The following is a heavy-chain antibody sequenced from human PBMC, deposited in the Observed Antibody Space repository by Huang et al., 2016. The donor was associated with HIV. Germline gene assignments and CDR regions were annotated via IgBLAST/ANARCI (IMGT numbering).Heavy chain of an antibody. V-gene: IGHV1-46*01. CDR3: ARDVMGAGGTVPYWYFDL. CDR2: T. Sequence: TTYAQKFQCRVTITRDTSTGTVDLEMWSLKSDDTAVYYCARDVMGAGGTVPYWYFDLWGRGTLVTISS. D-gene: IGHD1-26*01. J-gene: IGHJ2*01.